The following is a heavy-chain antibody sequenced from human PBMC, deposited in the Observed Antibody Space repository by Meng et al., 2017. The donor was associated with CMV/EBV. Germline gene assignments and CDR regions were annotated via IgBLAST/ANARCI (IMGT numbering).Heavy chain of an antibody. Sequence: SVKVSCKASGGTFSSYAISWVRQAPGQGLEWMGGIIPIFGTANYAQKFQGRVTITTDESTSTAYMELSSLRSEDTAVYYCARDIVVVRAAPTYYYYGMDVWGQGTTVTVSS. V-gene: IGHV1-69*05. CDR3: ARDIVVVRAAPTYYYYGMDV. D-gene: IGHD2-2*01. CDR2: IIPIFGTA. J-gene: IGHJ6*02. CDR1: GGTFSSYA.